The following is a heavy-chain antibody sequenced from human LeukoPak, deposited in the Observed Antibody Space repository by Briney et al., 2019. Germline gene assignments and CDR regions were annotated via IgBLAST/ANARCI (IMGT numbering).Heavy chain of an antibody. CDR1: GGSFSGYY. V-gene: IGHV4-34*01. CDR3: ARRGYSSSMDY. D-gene: IGHD6-6*01. J-gene: IGHJ4*02. Sequence: SETLSLTCAVYGGSFSGYYWSWIRQPPGKGLEWIGEINHSGSTNYNPSLKSRVTISVDTSKNQFSLKLSSVTAADTAVYYCARRGYSSSMDYWGQGTLVTVSS. CDR2: INHSGST.